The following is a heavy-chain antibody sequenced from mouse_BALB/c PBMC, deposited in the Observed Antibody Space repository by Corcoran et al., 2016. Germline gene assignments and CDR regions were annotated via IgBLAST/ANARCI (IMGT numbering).Heavy chain of an antibody. CDR2: SLPGSGST. Sequence: VQLQQSRAELVTRGASVKISCKATGYPFSSYWIEWVKQRPGHGLEWIGESLPGSGSTNYNEKFKCKATFTAVTSSNSADMQLSSLTSEDSAVYDCARITTTGNFDVWGAGTTVTVSS. D-gene: IGHD1-1*01. V-gene: IGHV1-9*01. CDR3: ARITTTGNFDV. CDR1: GYPFSSYW. J-gene: IGHJ1*01.